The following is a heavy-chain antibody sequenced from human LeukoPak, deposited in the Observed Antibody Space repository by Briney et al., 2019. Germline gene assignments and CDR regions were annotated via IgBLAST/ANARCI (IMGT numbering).Heavy chain of an antibody. CDR1: GYSFTSYW. CDR3: ARPPQVIDGADIGLFDY. J-gene: IGHJ4*02. D-gene: IGHD3-16*02. V-gene: IGHV5-51*01. Sequence: GESLKTSCKGSGYSFTSYWIGWVRQMPGKGLEWMGIIYPVDSDTRNSPSFQGQVTISADKSISTVYLQWSSLKASDTAMYYCARPPQVIDGADIGLFDYWGQGTLVAVSS. CDR2: IYPVDSDT.